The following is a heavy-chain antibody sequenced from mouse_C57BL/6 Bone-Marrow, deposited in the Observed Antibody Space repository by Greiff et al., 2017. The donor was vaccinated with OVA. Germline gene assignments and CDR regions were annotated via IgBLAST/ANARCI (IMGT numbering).Heavy chain of an antibody. CDR3: ARRRDYSYYFDY. J-gene: IGHJ2*02. CDR1: GYTFTSYW. V-gene: IGHV1-69*01. CDR2: IDPSDSYT. D-gene: IGHD2-13*01. Sequence: QVQLQQPGAELVMPGASVKLSRKASGYTFTSYWMHWVKQRPGQGLGWIGEIDPSDSYTNYNQKFKGKSTLTVDKSSSTAYMQLSSLTSEDSAVYYCARRRDYSYYFDYWGQGTSLTVSS.